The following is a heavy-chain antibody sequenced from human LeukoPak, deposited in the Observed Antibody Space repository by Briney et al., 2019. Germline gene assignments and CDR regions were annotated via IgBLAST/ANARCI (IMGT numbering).Heavy chain of an antibody. J-gene: IGHJ4*02. CDR2: ISAYNGNT. V-gene: IGHV1-18*01. CDR3: ARDRRSYYDFWSGYPLFDY. D-gene: IGHD3-3*01. Sequence: GASVTVSCKASGGTFSTFGISWVRQAPGQGLEWMGWISAYNGNTNYAQKLQGRVTMTTDTSTSTAYMELRSLRSDDTAVYYCARDRRSYYDFWSGYPLFDYWGQGTLVTVSS. CDR1: GGTFSTFG.